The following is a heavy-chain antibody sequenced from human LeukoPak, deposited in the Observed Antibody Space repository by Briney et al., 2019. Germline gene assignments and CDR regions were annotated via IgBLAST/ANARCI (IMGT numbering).Heavy chain of an antibody. J-gene: IGHJ5*02. CDR3: ARWNDYSSWFDP. V-gene: IGHV4-30-2*01. Sequence: PSETLSLTCAVSGGSISSDGSSWSWIRQPPGKGLKWIGYIYHSGSTYYNPSLKSRVTISVDRSKNQFSLKLSSVTAADTAVYYCARWNDYSSWFDPWGQGTLVTVSS. D-gene: IGHD4-4*01. CDR1: GGSISSDGSS. CDR2: IYHSGST.